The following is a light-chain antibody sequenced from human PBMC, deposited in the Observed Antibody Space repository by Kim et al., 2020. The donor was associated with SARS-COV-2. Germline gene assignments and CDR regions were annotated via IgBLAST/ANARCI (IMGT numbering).Light chain of an antibody. Sequence: EIVMTQSPATLSVSPGERATLSCRASQSINSNLAWYQQKPGQAPRLLIYGASTRATGIPARFSGSGSGTEFTLTISSLQSEDFAVYYCQHYYDWPQTFGQGTKVDIK. CDR2: GAS. V-gene: IGKV3-15*01. J-gene: IGKJ1*01. CDR1: QSINSN. CDR3: QHYYDWPQT.